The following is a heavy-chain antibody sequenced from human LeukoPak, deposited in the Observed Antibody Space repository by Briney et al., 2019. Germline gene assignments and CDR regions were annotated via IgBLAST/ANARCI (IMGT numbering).Heavy chain of an antibody. CDR3: ARVNLRGSQYNWFDP. V-gene: IGHV1-69*08. CDR2: ITPIIDSA. Sequence: SVTVSCTASGGTLSSHTFSWVRQAPGQGLEWMGRITPIIDSAKYAQNFQDRVTITADKSTSTVYMELSSLRSEDTAVYFCARVNLRGSQYNWFDPWGQGTLVTVSS. J-gene: IGHJ5*02. D-gene: IGHD1-26*01. CDR1: GGTLSSHT.